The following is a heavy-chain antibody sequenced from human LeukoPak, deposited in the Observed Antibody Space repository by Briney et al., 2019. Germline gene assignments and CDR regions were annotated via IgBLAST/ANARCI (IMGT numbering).Heavy chain of an antibody. CDR3: ALIVGAIYY. Sequence: PSETLSLTCAVYGGSFSGYYWSWIRQPPGKGLEWIGEINHSGSTNYNPSLKSRVTISVDTSKNQFSLKLSSVTAADTAVYYCALIVGAIYYWGQGTLVTVSS. V-gene: IGHV4-34*01. D-gene: IGHD1-26*01. J-gene: IGHJ4*02. CDR2: INHSGST. CDR1: GGSFSGYY.